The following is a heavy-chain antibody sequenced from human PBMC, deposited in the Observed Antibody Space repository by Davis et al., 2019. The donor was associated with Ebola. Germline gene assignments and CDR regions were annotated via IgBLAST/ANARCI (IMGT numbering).Heavy chain of an antibody. V-gene: IGHV4-39*02. J-gene: IGHJ4*02. D-gene: IGHD2-8*01. Sequence: PSETLSLTCTVSGGSISSSSYYWGWIRQPPGKGLEWIGSIYYSGSTYYNPSLKSRVTISVDTSKNQFSLKLSSVTAADTAVYYCARDGYCTNGVCYVYFDYWGQGTLVTVSS. CDR3: ARDGYCTNGVCYVYFDY. CDR2: IYYSGST. CDR1: GGSISSSSYY.